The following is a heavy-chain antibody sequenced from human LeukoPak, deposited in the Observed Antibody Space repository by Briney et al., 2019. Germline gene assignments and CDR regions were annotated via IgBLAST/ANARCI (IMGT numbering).Heavy chain of an antibody. J-gene: IGHJ3*02. Sequence: GGSLRLSCAASGFTFSSYAMHWVRQAPGKGLEWVAVISYDGSNKYYADSVKGRFTISRDNSKNTLYLQMNSLRAEDTAVYYCAKRMATKRDAFDIWGQGTMVTVSS. CDR2: ISYDGSNK. CDR1: GFTFSSYA. V-gene: IGHV3-30-3*02. CDR3: AKRMATKRDAFDI. D-gene: IGHD1-26*01.